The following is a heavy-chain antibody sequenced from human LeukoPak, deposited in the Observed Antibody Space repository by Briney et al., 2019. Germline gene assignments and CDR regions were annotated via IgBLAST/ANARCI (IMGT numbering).Heavy chain of an antibody. CDR3: ARSGIVATIKHAFDI. CDR1: GYTFTSYG. J-gene: IGHJ3*02. Sequence: ASVKVSCKASGYTFTSYGISWGRQAPGQGLEWMGWISAYNGNTNYAQKLQGRVTMTTDTSTSTAYMELRSLRSDDTAVYYCARSGIVATIKHAFDIWGQGTMVTVSS. V-gene: IGHV1-18*04. CDR2: ISAYNGNT. D-gene: IGHD5-12*01.